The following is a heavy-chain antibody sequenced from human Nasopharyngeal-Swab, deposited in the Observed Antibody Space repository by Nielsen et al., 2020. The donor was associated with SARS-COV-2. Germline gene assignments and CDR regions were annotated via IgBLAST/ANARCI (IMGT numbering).Heavy chain of an antibody. CDR3: TRCGGSCYTGKDY. CDR1: GFIFSDYA. Sequence: GESLKISCAASGFIFSDYAIHWVRQASGKGLEWVGRIRSKGNSYATEYAASVEGRFTISRDDSKNTAYLQMNSLITEDTAVYYCTRCGGSCYTGKDYWGQGTLVTVSS. CDR2: IRSKGNSYAT. V-gene: IGHV3-73*01. D-gene: IGHD2-15*01. J-gene: IGHJ4*02.